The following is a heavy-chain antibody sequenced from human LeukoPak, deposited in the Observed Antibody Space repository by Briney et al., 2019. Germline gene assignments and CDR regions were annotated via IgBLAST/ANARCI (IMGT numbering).Heavy chain of an antibody. Sequence: GGSLRLSCSASGFTFSMSAMHWVRQAPGEGLQYVSVISGNGVSTSYADSVKGRFTISRDNSKNTVYLQMSSLRAEDTAVYYCVGDGRDGYNRYFHHWGQGTLVTVSS. CDR2: ISGNGVST. CDR1: GFTFSMSA. J-gene: IGHJ1*01. CDR3: VGDGRDGYNRYFHH. V-gene: IGHV3-64D*06. D-gene: IGHD5-24*01.